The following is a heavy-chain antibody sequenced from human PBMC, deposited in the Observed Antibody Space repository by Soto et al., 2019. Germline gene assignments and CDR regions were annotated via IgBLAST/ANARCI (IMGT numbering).Heavy chain of an antibody. J-gene: IGHJ4*02. CDR3: ARHRFNYYDDSVYYYFDY. D-gene: IGHD3-22*01. CDR2: ISGHNGNT. Sequence: QVQLVQSGAEVKKPGASVKVSCKASGYSFTSYGISWVRQAPGQGPEWMGWISGHNGNTNHPQSLQGGVTMTKDTSRNTAYMELRSLRSDDTAVYYCARHRFNYYDDSVYYYFDYWGQGTLVTVSS. CDR1: GYSFTSYG. V-gene: IGHV1-18*04.